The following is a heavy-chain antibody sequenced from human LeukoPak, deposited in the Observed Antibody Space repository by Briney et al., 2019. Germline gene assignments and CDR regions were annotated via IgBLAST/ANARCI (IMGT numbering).Heavy chain of an antibody. CDR2: IYTSGST. V-gene: IGHV4-4*07. CDR1: GGSISSYY. CDR3: ARGLNRNDYGDYGY. D-gene: IGHD4-17*01. Sequence: SETLSLTCTVSGGSISSYYWSWIRQPAGKGLEWIGRIYTSGSTNYNPSLKSRVTMSVDTSKNQFSLKLSSVTAADTAVYYRARGLNRNDYGDYGYWGQGTLVTVSS. J-gene: IGHJ4*02.